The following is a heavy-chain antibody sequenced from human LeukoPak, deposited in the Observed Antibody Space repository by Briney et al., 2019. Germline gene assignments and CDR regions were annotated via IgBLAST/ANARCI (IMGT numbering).Heavy chain of an antibody. Sequence: GRSLRLSCAASGFTFSSYSMNWVRQAPGKGLEWVSSISSSSSYIYYADSVKGRFTISRDNAKNSLYLQMNSLRAEDTAVYYCARDPRRGSSRPDFDYWGQGTLVTVSS. V-gene: IGHV3-21*01. CDR3: ARDPRRGSSRPDFDY. CDR1: GFTFSSYS. D-gene: IGHD6-13*01. J-gene: IGHJ4*02. CDR2: ISSSSSYI.